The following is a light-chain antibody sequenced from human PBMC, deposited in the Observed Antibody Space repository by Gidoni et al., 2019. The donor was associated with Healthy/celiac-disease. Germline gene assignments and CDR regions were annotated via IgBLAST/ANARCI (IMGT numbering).Light chain of an antibody. CDR1: QSISSY. V-gene: IGKV1-39*01. Sequence: DIQLPHSPSSLSASGGDRVTIPCRASQSISSYLNWYQQKPGKAPKLLIYDASSLQSGVPSRCSGSGSGTDFTLTISSMQPEDFATYYCQQSYSTPMYTFGQGTKLEIK. J-gene: IGKJ2*01. CDR3: QQSYSTPMYT. CDR2: DAS.